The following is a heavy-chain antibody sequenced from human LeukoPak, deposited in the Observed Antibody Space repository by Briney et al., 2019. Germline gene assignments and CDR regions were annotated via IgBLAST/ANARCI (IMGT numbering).Heavy chain of an antibody. CDR3: AKSGADIVVVVAATPYYYYMDV. V-gene: IGHV3-30*02. D-gene: IGHD2-15*01. J-gene: IGHJ6*03. CDR1: GFTFDDYA. Sequence: GGSLRLSCAASGFTFDDYAMHWVRQAPGKGLEWVAFIRYDGSNKYYADSVKGRFTISRDNSKNTLYLQMNSLRAEDTAVYYCAKSGADIVVVVAATPYYYYMDVWGKGTTVTVSS. CDR2: IRYDGSNK.